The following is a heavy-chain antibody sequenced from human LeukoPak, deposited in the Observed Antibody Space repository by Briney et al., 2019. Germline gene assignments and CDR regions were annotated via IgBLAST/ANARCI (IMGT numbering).Heavy chain of an antibody. CDR2: FDPRDGDS. CDR3: ATTPLYQIEGATVPLPFYYFYYMDV. Sequence: ASVKVSCKFSGYTLTKRSVHWVRQAPAKGLEWVGGFDPRDGDSDYAQKFQGRAAMTEDTFTDTAFLEASRLTSDDTAVYYCATTPLYQIEGATVPLPFYYFYYMDVWGSGTAVIVSS. J-gene: IGHJ6*03. V-gene: IGHV1-24*01. CDR1: GYTLTKRS. D-gene: IGHD1-26*01.